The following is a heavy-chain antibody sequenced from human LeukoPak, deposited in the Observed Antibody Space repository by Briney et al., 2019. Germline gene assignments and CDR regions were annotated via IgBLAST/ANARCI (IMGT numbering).Heavy chain of an antibody. CDR3: ARVSNSYGYYYCGMDV. Sequence: GGSLRLSCAASGFTFSSYSMNWVRQAPGKGLEWVSSISSSSSYIYYADSVKGRFTISRDNAKNSLYLQMNSLRAEDTAVYYCARVSNSYGYYYCGMDVWGQGTTVTVSS. V-gene: IGHV3-21*01. D-gene: IGHD5-18*01. J-gene: IGHJ6*02. CDR2: ISSSSSYI. CDR1: GFTFSSYS.